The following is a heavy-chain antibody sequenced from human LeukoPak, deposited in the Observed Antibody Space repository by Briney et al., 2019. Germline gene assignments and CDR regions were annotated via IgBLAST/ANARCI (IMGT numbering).Heavy chain of an antibody. CDR2: IYYSGST. CDR3: ARLTKRNDAFTI. Sequence: SETLSLTCTVSGGSISGCYWSWIRQPPRRGLEWVGYIYYSGSTNYHPSLKSRLTISVDTSKTQFSLKLTSVTTADTAVYYCARLTKRNDAFTIWGQGTIVTPSS. CDR1: GGSISGCY. V-gene: IGHV4-59*01. D-gene: IGHD1-14*01. J-gene: IGHJ3*02.